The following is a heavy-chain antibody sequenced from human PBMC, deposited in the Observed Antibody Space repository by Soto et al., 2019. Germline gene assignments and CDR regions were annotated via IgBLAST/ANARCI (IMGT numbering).Heavy chain of an antibody. CDR3: XXXXXXXXXXXS. Sequence: QVKLGESGGGVVRTGTSRRLSCETSGFVFSAYGMHWVRQAPGKGPELVASIWPDGSDKFYADSVNGRFFISRDNSKXXXXXXXXXXXXXXXXXXXXXXXXXXXXXXXSWGRGTLVTVSP. V-gene: IGHV3-33*01. J-gene: IGHJ4*02. CDR1: GFVFSAYG. CDR2: IWPDGSDK.